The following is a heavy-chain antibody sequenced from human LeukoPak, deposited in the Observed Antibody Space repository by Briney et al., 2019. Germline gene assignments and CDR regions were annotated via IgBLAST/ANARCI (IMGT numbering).Heavy chain of an antibody. Sequence: GGSLRLSCAASGFTFSSYGMHWIRQAPGKGLEWVAFIRYDGSNKYYADSVKGRFTISRDNSKNTLYLQMNSLRAEDTAVYYCAKDFCSGGSCYSNSWGQGTLVTVSS. J-gene: IGHJ4*02. V-gene: IGHV3-30*02. CDR1: GFTFSSYG. CDR3: AKDFCSGGSCYSNS. CDR2: IRYDGSNK. D-gene: IGHD2-15*01.